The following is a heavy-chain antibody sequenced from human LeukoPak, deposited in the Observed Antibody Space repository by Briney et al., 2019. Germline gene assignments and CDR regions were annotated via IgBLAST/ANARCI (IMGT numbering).Heavy chain of an antibody. CDR1: GGSFSGYY. Sequence: PSETLSLTCAVYGGSFSGYYWSWIRQPPGKGLEWIGEMNHSGSTSHNPSLKSRVTISVATPKNQFYLELSSVTAADTAVYYCARDYHDTSGYNYVGGYYYMDVWGKGTTVTVSS. J-gene: IGHJ6*03. D-gene: IGHD3-22*01. CDR3: ARDYHDTSGYNYVGGYYYMDV. CDR2: MNHSGST. V-gene: IGHV4-34*10.